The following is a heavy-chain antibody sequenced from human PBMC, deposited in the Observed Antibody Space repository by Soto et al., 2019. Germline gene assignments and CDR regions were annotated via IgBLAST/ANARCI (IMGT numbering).Heavy chain of an antibody. CDR1: GYTPTELS. CDR2: FDPEDGET. J-gene: IGHJ5*02. CDR3: ATLGYCSGGSCYLNWFDP. V-gene: IGHV1-24*01. D-gene: IGHD2-15*01. Sequence: ASVKVSCKVSGYTPTELSMHWVRQAPGKGLEWMGGFDPEDGETIYAQKFQGRVTMTEDTSTDTAYMELSSLRSEDTAVYYCATLGYCSGGSCYLNWFDPWGQGTLVTVSS.